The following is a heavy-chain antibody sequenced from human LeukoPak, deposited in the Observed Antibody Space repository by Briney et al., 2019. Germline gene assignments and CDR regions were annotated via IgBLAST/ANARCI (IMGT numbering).Heavy chain of an antibody. J-gene: IGHJ4*02. CDR2: IHSGGST. CDR3: ARDLPFDY. V-gene: IGHV3-66*01. CDR1: GFTVSSNY. Sequence: GGSLRLSCAASGFTVSSNYMSWVRQAPGKGLEWVSVIHSGGSTYYRDSVKGRFTTSRDNSKNTVYLQMNSLRAEDTAVYYCARDLPFDYWGQGTLVTVSS.